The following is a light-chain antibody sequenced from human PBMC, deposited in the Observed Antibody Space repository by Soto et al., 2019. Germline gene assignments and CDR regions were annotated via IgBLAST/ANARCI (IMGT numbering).Light chain of an antibody. Sequence: EIVLTQSPGTLSLSPGEGATLSCRASQSISSNFLAWYQQKRGQAPRLLIHDASNRATGIPDRFSGSGSGTDFTLTITRLEPEDFAVYYCQQYGGSPRTFGQGTKVEVK. CDR3: QQYGGSPRT. J-gene: IGKJ1*01. V-gene: IGKV3-20*01. CDR1: QSISSNF. CDR2: DAS.